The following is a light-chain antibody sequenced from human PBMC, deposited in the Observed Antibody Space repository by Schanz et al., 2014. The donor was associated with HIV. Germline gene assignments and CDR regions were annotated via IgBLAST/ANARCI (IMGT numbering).Light chain of an antibody. CDR1: SSDVGGYNY. J-gene: IGLJ2*01. Sequence: QSALTQPPSASGSPGQLVTISCTGTSSDVGGYNYVSWYQQHPGKAPKLMIYDVSKRPSGVPDRFSGSKSGNTASLTISGLQAEDEADYYCCSYAGSSVFGGGTKLTVL. V-gene: IGLV2-8*01. CDR3: CSYAGSSV. CDR2: DVS.